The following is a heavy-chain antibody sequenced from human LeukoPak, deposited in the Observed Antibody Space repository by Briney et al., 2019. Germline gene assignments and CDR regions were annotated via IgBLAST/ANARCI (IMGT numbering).Heavy chain of an antibody. V-gene: IGHV3-23*01. CDR3: AKGAAGVNRVFDY. CDR2: INGGGDNT. CDR1: GFTFSTSA. J-gene: IGHJ4*02. D-gene: IGHD6-19*01. Sequence: GGSLRLSCAASGFTFSTSAMSWVRQAPGKGLEWVSAINGGGDNTYYAESVKGRFTISRDNSKNTLFLQMNTLRAEDTAVYYCAKGAAGVNRVFDYWGPGTLVTVSS.